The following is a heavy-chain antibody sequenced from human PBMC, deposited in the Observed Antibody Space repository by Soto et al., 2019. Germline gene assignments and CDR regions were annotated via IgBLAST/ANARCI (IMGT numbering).Heavy chain of an antibody. Sequence: EVQLVESGGGLIQPGGSLRLSCAVSGFTVSNNYMSWVHQAPGKGLEGVSVIYSGGYTAYGDSVKGRFTISRDNSKNTPIPQMNTPRADATAVFFCATLPGGGGYWGQGTLVTVSS. CDR3: ATLPGGGGY. J-gene: IGHJ4*02. D-gene: IGHD3-10*01. V-gene: IGHV3-53*01. CDR2: IYSGGYT. CDR1: GFTVSNNY.